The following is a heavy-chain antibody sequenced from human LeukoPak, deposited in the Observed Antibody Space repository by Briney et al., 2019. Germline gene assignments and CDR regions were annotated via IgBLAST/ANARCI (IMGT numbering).Heavy chain of an antibody. CDR3: ARSELTIDDAFDI. D-gene: IGHD1-7*01. Sequence: PGGSLRLSCAASGFTFSSAWMNWVRQAPGKGLEWVGRIKSETDGGTTDYAAPVKGTFTISRDDSENTLYLQMNSLKTEDTAVYYCARSELTIDDAFDIWGQGTMVTVSS. CDR2: IKSETDGGTT. V-gene: IGHV3-15*07. J-gene: IGHJ3*02. CDR1: GFTFSSAW.